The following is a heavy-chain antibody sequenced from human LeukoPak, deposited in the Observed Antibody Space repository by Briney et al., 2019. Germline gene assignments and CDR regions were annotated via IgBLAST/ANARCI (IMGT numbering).Heavy chain of an antibody. Sequence: SGGSLRLSCAVSGFTFSSYSMNWVRQAPGKGLEWISYISSGSNDIYYADSVKGRFTISRDNSKNTLYLQMNSLRAEDTAVYYCAELGITMIGGVWGKGTTVTISS. J-gene: IGHJ6*04. D-gene: IGHD3-10*02. V-gene: IGHV3-21*01. CDR1: GFTFSSYS. CDR2: ISSGSNDI. CDR3: AELGITMIGGV.